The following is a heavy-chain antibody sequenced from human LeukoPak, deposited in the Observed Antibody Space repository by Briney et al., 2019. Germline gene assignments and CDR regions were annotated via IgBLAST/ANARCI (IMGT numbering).Heavy chain of an antibody. Sequence: ASVKVSCKASGYTFTSYGISWVRQAPGQGLEWMGWISAYNGNTNYAQKLQGRVTMTTDTSTSTAYMELRSLRSDDTAVYYCARDQEWLVPRPLSTFDYWGQGTLVTVSS. V-gene: IGHV1-18*01. CDR2: ISAYNGNT. J-gene: IGHJ4*02. CDR3: ARDQEWLVPRPLSTFDY. D-gene: IGHD6-19*01. CDR1: GYTFTSYG.